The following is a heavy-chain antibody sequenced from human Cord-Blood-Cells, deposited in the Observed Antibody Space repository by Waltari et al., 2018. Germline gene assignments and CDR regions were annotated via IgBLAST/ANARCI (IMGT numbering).Heavy chain of an antibody. CDR1: GGSIRSSSYY. Sequence: QLQLQESGPGLVKPSETLSLTCTASGGSIRSSSYYWGWIRQPPGKGLEWIGSIYYSGSTYYNPSLKSRVTISVDTSKNQFSLKLSSVTAADTAVYYCARRVGYCSSTSCYDAFDIWGQGTMVTVSS. CDR2: IYYSGST. J-gene: IGHJ3*02. V-gene: IGHV4-39*01. D-gene: IGHD2-2*01. CDR3: ARRVGYCSSTSCYDAFDI.